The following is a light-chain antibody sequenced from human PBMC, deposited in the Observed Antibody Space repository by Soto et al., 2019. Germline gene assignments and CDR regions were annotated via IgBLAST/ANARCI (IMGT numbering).Light chain of an antibody. CDR1: QSIGSW. Sequence: DIQMTQSPSTLSASVGDRVTITCRASQSIGSWLAWYQQKPGKAPKLLIYQASRLESGVPSRFSGSGSGTEFTLTISSLQSDDFATYYCQQYNSYSGTFGQGTKVEI. CDR3: QQYNSYSGT. J-gene: IGKJ1*01. CDR2: QAS. V-gene: IGKV1-5*03.